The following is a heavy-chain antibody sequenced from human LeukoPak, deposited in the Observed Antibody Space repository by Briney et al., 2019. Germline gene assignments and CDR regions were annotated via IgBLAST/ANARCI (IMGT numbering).Heavy chain of an antibody. CDR1: GYTFTGYY. J-gene: IGHJ6*03. CDR3: ARDEAHSSSWTLSYYYYYYMDV. D-gene: IGHD6-13*01. Sequence: ASVKVSCKASGYTFTGYYVHWVRQAPGQGLEWMGWMNPKSGGTNYAQKFEARVTMNRDTSISTAYMELSRLRFDDTAVYYCARDEAHSSSWTLSYYYYYYMDVWGKGTTVTVSS. CDR2: MNPKSGGT. V-gene: IGHV1-2*02.